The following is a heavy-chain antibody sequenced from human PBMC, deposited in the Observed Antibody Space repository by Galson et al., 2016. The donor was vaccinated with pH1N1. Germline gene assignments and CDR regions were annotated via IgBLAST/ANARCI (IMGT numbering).Heavy chain of an antibody. J-gene: IGHJ6*02. CDR3: ATSAAGTSDYYYGLDV. CDR2: IQISGVT. D-gene: IGHD6-13*01. CDR1: GGSISGYF. V-gene: IGHV4-4*07. Sequence: SETLSLTCTVSGGSISGYFWSWVRQPAGKGLEWIGRIQISGVTNYNPSLKSRVAMSVDTSNNQFSLMLSSVTAADTAVYCCATSAAGTSDYYYGLDVWGQGTSVTVSS.